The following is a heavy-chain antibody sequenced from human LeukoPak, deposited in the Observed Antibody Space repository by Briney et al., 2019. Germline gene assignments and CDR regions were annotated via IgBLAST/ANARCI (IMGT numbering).Heavy chain of an antibody. Sequence: GGSLRLSCAASGFTFSSYAMSWVRQAPGKGLEWVSSISGSGGSTYYTDSVKGRFTISRDNSKNTLYLQMNSVRDEDTAIFYCAKGGHCTSTSCPRDHWGQGTLVTVSS. D-gene: IGHD2-2*03. J-gene: IGHJ4*02. V-gene: IGHV3-23*01. CDR2: ISGSGGST. CDR3: AKGGHCTSTSCPRDH. CDR1: GFTFSSYA.